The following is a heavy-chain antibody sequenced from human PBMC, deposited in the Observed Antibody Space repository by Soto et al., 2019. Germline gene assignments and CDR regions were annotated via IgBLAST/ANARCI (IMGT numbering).Heavy chain of an antibody. CDR2: IYYSGST. D-gene: IGHD5-18*01. V-gene: IGHV4-59*01. CDR3: ARDNVDTAMVIDY. CDR1: GGSISSYY. Sequence: SETLSLTCTVSGGSISSYYWSWIRQPPGKGLEWIGYIYYSGSTNYNPSLKSRVTISVDTSKNQFSLKLSSVTAADTAVYYCARDNVDTAMVIDYWGQGTLVTVSS. J-gene: IGHJ4*02.